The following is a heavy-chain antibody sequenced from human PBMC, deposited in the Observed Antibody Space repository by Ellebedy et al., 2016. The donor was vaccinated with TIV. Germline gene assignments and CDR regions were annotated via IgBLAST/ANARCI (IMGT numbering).Heavy chain of an antibody. CDR3: AKDRLLWFGEPNLDY. J-gene: IGHJ4*02. D-gene: IGHD3-10*01. V-gene: IGHV3-30-3*01. CDR1: GFTFSSYA. Sequence: GGSLRLXXAASGFTFSSYAMHWVRQAPGKGLEWVAVISYDGSNKYYADSVKGRFTISRDNSKNTLYLQMNSLRAEDTAVYYCAKDRLLWFGEPNLDYWGQGTLVTVSS. CDR2: ISYDGSNK.